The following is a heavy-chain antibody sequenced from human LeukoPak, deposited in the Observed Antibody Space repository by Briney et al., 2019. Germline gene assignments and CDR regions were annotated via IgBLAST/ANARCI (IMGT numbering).Heavy chain of an antibody. CDR3: ARLSRPLYYYGSGSYFHDAFDI. D-gene: IGHD3-10*01. J-gene: IGHJ3*02. CDR1: GGSISSSSYY. CDR2: IYYSGST. Sequence: PSETLSLTCTVSGGSISSSSYYWGWIRQPPGKGLEWIGSIYYSGSTYYNPSLKSRVTISVDTSKNQFSLKLSSVTAADTAVYYCARLSRPLYYYGSGSYFHDAFDIWGQGTMVTVSS. V-gene: IGHV4-39*01.